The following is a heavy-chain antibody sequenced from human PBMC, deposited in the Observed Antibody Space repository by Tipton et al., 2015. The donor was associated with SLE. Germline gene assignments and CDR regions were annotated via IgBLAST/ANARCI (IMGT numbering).Heavy chain of an antibody. CDR1: GDSMSNYY. D-gene: IGHD2-8*01. J-gene: IGHJ4*02. CDR3: ARHYTTGWDLGY. V-gene: IGHV4-4*08. Sequence: TLSLTCTVSGDSMSNYYWNWIRQPPGKGLEWIGYIYASGNINFNPSLKSRVTISVDTSKNQFSLRLTSVTAADTAFYYCARHYTTGWDLGYWGQGTLVSVSS. CDR2: IYASGNI.